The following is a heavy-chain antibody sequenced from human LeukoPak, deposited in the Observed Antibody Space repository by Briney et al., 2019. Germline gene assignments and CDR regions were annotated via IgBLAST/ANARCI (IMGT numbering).Heavy chain of an antibody. CDR1: GFTFSSYA. CDR3: AKGSSITMVRGVIFQDLDY. D-gene: IGHD3-10*01. V-gene: IGHV3-23*01. J-gene: IGHJ4*02. CDR2: ISGSGGST. Sequence: PGGSLRLSCAASGFTFSSYAMSWVRQAPGKGLEWVSAISGSGGSTYYADSVKGRFTISRDNSKNTLYLQMNSLRAEDTAVYYCAKGSSITMVRGVIFQDLDYWGQGTLVTVSS.